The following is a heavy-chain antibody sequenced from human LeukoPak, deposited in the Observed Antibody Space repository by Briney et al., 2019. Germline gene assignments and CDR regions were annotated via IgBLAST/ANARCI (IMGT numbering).Heavy chain of an antibody. CDR3: ARHRRGGYSYGPQSSDY. V-gene: IGHV5-51*01. D-gene: IGHD5-18*01. CDR2: IYPGDSDT. CDR1: GYSFTSYW. J-gene: IGHJ4*02. Sequence: PGESLKISCKGSGYSFTSYWIGWVRQMPGKGLEWMGIIYPGDSDTRYSPSFQGQVTISADKSISTAYLQWSSLKASDTAMYYRARHRRGGYSYGPQSSDYWGQGTLVTVSS.